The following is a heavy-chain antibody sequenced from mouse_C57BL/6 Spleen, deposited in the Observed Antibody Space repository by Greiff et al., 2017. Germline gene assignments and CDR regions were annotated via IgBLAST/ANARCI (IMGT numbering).Heavy chain of an antibody. CDR3: TRGGLRRFAY. D-gene: IGHD2-4*01. Sequence: QVHVKQSGAELVRPGASVTLSCMASGYTFTDYEMHWVKQTPVHGLEWIGAIDPETGGTAYNQKFKGKAILTADKSSSTAYMELRSLTSEDSAVYYCTRGGLRRFAYWGQGTLVTVSA. V-gene: IGHV1-15*01. CDR2: IDPETGGT. CDR1: GYTFTDYE. J-gene: IGHJ3*01.